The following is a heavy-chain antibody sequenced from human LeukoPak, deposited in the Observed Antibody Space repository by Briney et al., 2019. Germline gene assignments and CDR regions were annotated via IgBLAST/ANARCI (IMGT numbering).Heavy chain of an antibody. CDR2: ISGSGGST. D-gene: IGHD2-2*02. J-gene: IGHJ4*02. CDR3: AKLGGRSLGYCSSTSCYTFDY. CDR1: GFTFSSYA. V-gene: IGHV3-23*01. Sequence: GRSLRLSCAASGFTFSSYAMSWVRQAPGKGLEWVSAISGSGGSTYYADSVKGRFTISRDNSKNTLYLQMNSLRAEDTAVYYCAKLGGRSLGYCSSTSCYTFDYWGQGTLVTVSS.